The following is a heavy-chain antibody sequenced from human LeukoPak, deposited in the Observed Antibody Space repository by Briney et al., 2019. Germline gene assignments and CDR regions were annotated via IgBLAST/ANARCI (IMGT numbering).Heavy chain of an antibody. V-gene: IGHV4-39*01. Sequence: PSETLSLTCSVSGGSISSRSSYWGWFRQSPGKGLERFGSIYYSGNSYNNSSLRSRLTISVDTSKNQFSLKLSSVTAADTAVYYCARFMAGADNPNLRYCDSWGQGTMVTVSS. CDR2: IYYSGNS. CDR1: GGSISSRSSY. CDR3: ARFMAGADNPNLRYCDS. J-gene: IGHJ4*02. D-gene: IGHD6-13*01.